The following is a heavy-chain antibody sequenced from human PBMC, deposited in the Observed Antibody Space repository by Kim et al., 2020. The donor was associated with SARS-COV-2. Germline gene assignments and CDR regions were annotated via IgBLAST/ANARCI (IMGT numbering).Heavy chain of an antibody. J-gene: IGHJ4*02. Sequence: QKFQGRVTMTRNTSISTAYMELSSLRSEDTAVYYCARALGGGSHYSVDYWGQGTLVTVSS. V-gene: IGHV1-8*01. CDR3: ARALGGGSHYSVDY. D-gene: IGHD1-26*01.